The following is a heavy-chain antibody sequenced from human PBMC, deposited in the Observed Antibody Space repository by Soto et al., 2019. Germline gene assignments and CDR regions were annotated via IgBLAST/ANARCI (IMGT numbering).Heavy chain of an antibody. CDR1: GGSITNTNW. D-gene: IGHD2-2*01. CDR3: ARTRLYCSATTCYEFYFDY. J-gene: IGHJ4*02. Sequence: SETLSLTCTVSGGSITNTNWWSWIRQPPGKGLEWLGAIFHGGSTNYNPSLKSRVTMSADKSQNRFSLNLTSVTAADTAVYFCARTRLYCSATTCYEFYFDYWGQGTLVTVS. CDR2: IFHGGST. V-gene: IGHV4-4*02.